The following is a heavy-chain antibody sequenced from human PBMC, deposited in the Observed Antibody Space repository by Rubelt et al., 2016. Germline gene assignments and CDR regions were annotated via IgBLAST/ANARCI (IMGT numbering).Heavy chain of an antibody. CDR3: ARVTGGSSDY. D-gene: IGHD3-16*01. CDR1: GGSFSGYY. V-gene: IGHV4-34*01. CDR2: INHSGRT. J-gene: IGHJ4*02. Sequence: QVQLQQWGAGLLKPSETLSLTCAVYGGSFSGYYWSWIRQPPGKGLEWIGEINHSGRTNYNPSLTRRVTISVDTSKNQFALKLSSVTAADTAVYYCARVTGGSSDYWGQGTLVTVSS.